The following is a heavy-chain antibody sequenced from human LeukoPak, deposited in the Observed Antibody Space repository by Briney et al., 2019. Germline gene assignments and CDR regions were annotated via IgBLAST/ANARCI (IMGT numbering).Heavy chain of an antibody. CDR1: GYTFTGYY. V-gene: IGHV1-2*02. Sequence: ASVKVSCKASGYTFTGYYMHWVRQAPGQGLEWMGWINPNSGGTNYAQKFQGRVTMTRDTSISTAYMELSGLRSDDTAVYYCAREIVGATAWDYWGQGTLVTVSS. CDR3: AREIVGATAWDY. J-gene: IGHJ4*02. CDR2: INPNSGGT. D-gene: IGHD1-26*01.